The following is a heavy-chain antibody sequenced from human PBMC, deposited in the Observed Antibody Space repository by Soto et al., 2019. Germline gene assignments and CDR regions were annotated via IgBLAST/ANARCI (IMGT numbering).Heavy chain of an antibody. CDR3: AINIPLYCSSTSCANYGMDV. CDR1: GYSFTSYW. V-gene: IGHV5-10-1*01. Sequence: GESLKISCKGSGYSFTSYWISWVRQMPGKGLEWMGRIDPSDSYTNCSPSFQGHVTISADKSISTAYLQWSSLKASDTAMYYCAINIPLYCSSTSCANYGMDVWGQGTTVTVSS. CDR2: IDPSDSYT. J-gene: IGHJ6*02. D-gene: IGHD2-2*01.